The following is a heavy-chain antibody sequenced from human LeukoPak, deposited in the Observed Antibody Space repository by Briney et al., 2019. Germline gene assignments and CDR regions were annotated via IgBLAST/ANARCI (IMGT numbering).Heavy chain of an antibody. CDR1: GYTFTGYY. V-gene: IGHV1-2*02. J-gene: IGHJ6*03. CDR2: INPNRGGT. Sequence: VASVKVSCKASGYTFTGYYMHWVRQAPGQGLEWMGWINPNRGGTNYAQKFQGRVTMTRDTSISTAYMELSRLRSDDTAVYYCARVDYYYYYMDVWGKGTTVTVSS. CDR3: ARVDYYYYYMDV.